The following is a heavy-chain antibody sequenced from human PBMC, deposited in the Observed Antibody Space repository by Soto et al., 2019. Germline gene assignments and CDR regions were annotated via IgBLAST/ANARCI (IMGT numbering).Heavy chain of an antibody. D-gene: IGHD3-10*01. J-gene: IGHJ6*02. Sequence: QVQLVESGGGVVQPGRSLRLSCAASGFTFSSYGMHWVRQAPGKGLEWVAVIWYDGSNKYYADSVKGRFTISRDNSKNTLYKQMNRLRAEDTAVYYCARDDAPPNYYGSGSYYNGGMDVWGQGTTVTVSS. CDR1: GFTFSSYG. CDR3: ARDDAPPNYYGSGSYYNGGMDV. CDR2: IWYDGSNK. V-gene: IGHV3-33*01.